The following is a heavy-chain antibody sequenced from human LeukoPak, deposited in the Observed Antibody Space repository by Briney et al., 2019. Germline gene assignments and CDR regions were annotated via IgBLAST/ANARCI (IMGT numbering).Heavy chain of an antibody. V-gene: IGHV4-61*08. CDR3: ARVYYYDSSGSDDAFDI. D-gene: IGHD3-22*01. Sequence: SQTLSLTCAVSGGSISSGGYSWSWIRQPPGKGLEWIGYIYYSGSTNYNPSLKSRVTISVDTSKNQFSLKLSSVTAADTAVYYCARVYYYDSSGSDDAFDIWGQGTMVTVSS. CDR2: IYYSGST. J-gene: IGHJ3*02. CDR1: GGSISSGGYS.